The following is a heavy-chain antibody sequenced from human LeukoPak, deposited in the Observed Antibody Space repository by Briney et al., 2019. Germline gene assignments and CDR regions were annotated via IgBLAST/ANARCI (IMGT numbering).Heavy chain of an antibody. V-gene: IGHV3-53*01. CDR1: GFTVSSNY. CDR3: ARAQGRGADTSGYYLGSPDY. J-gene: IGHJ4*02. D-gene: IGHD3-22*01. Sequence: GGSLRLSCAASGFTVSSNYMSWVRQAPGKGLEWVSVIYSGGSTYYADSVKGRFTISRDNAKNSLYLQMNSLRAEDTAVYYCARAQGRGADTSGYYLGSPDYWGQGTLVTVSS. CDR2: IYSGGST.